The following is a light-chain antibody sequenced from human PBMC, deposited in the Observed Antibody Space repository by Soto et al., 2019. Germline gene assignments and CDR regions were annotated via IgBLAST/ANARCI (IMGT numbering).Light chain of an antibody. CDR3: QQYDDSARYK. J-gene: IGKJ2*01. Sequence: EFVLTQSPGTLSLSPGERATLSCRASQSINTRYSAWYQQKPGQPPRLLIYATSSRAPGIPDRFSGSGSGTDFTLTISRLEPEDFAVYYCQQYDDSARYKFGQGTNLDIK. V-gene: IGKV3-20*01. CDR2: ATS. CDR1: QSINTRY.